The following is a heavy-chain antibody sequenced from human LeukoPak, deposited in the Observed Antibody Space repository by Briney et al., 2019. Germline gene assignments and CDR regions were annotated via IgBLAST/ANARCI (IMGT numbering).Heavy chain of an antibody. D-gene: IGHD3-9*01. V-gene: IGHV3-7*01. CDR3: ARDPYAYDILTGRL. Sequence: GGSLRLSCAASGFTFSSYWMSWVRQAPGKGLEWVANIKQDRSEKYYVDSVKGRFTISRDNAKNSLYLQMNSLRAEDTAVYYCARDPYAYDILTGRLWGQGTLVTVSS. CDR1: GFTFSSYW. J-gene: IGHJ4*02. CDR2: IKQDRSEK.